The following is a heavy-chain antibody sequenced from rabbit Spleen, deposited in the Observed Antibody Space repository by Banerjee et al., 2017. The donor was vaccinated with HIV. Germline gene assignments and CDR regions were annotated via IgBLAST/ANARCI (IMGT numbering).Heavy chain of an antibody. CDR1: GFSFSSSYW. Sequence: QEQLEESGGDLVKPEGSLTLTCTASGFSFSSSYWICWVRQAPGSGLELIACIYISSGSTWYASWAKGRFTISKTSSTTVTLQMTSLTAADTATYFCAREVEIYGGYAGSGYPNYGMDLWGQGTLVTVS. CDR3: AREVEIYGGYAGSGYPNYGMDL. V-gene: IGHV1S45*01. CDR2: IYISSGST. J-gene: IGHJ6*01. D-gene: IGHD4-2*01.